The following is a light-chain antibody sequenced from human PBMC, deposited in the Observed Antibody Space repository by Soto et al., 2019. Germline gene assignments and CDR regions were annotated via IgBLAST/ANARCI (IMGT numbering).Light chain of an antibody. CDR2: AAS. V-gene: IGKV1-39*01. J-gene: IGKJ2*01. CDR3: QQSYSTPPYT. Sequence: DIQMTQSPSSLSASVGDRVTITCRASQSINTYLNCYQQKPGKAPKLLIYAASSLQSGVPSRFSGSGSGTDFSLTISSLQPEDYATYYCQQSYSTPPYTFGQGTKLEIK. CDR1: QSINTY.